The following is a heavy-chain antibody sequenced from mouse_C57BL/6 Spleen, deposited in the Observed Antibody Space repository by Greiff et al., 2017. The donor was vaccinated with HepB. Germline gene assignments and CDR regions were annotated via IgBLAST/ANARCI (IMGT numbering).Heavy chain of an antibody. CDR3: AREGSSPHFDY. CDR1: GFTFSSYG. J-gene: IGHJ2*01. Sequence: EVQLVESGGDLVKPGGSLKLSCAASGFTFSSYGMSWVRQTPDKRLEWVATISSGGSYTYYPDSVKGRFTISRDNAKNTLYLQMGSLKSEDTGMYYCAREGSSPHFDYWGQGTTLTVSS. CDR2: ISSGGSYT. V-gene: IGHV5-6*01. D-gene: IGHD1-1*01.